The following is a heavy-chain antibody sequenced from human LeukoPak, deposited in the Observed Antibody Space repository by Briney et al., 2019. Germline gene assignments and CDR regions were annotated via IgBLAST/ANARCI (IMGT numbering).Heavy chain of an antibody. J-gene: IGHJ4*02. CDR2: IKQDGSEK. CDR3: ASSTMVRGLGALGD. V-gene: IGHV3-7*01. Sequence: GGSLRLSCAASGFTLSSYWMSWVRHAPGKALEWVANIKQDGSEKYYVDSVKGRFTISRDNAKNSLYLQMNSLRAEDTAVYYCASSTMVRGLGALGDWGQGTLVTVSS. CDR1: GFTLSSYW. D-gene: IGHD3-10*01.